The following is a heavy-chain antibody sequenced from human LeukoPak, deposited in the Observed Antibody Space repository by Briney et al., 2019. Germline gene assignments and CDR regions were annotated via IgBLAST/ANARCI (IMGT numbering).Heavy chain of an antibody. CDR3: TTYCSSTNCYWDAFDI. CDR2: IKTKTDGGTT. D-gene: IGHD2-2*01. Sequence: GGSLRLSCAASGFTFSNAWMNWVRQAPGKGLGWDGRIKTKTDGGTTDYAAPVKGRFTISRNDSRNTLYLQMNSLKTEDTAVYYCTTYCSSTNCYWDAFDIWGQGTMVTVSS. CDR1: GFTFSNAW. J-gene: IGHJ3*02. V-gene: IGHV3-15*01.